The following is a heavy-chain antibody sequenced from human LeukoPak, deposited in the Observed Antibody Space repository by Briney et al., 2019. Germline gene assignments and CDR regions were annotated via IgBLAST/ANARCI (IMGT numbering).Heavy chain of an antibody. D-gene: IGHD5-12*01. CDR3: ARLRGYGGYISSWVGSDY. CDR1: GYPFSNYD. Sequence: GASVKVSCKASGYPFSNYDINWVRQAPGQGLEWMGWISAYNGNTNYAQKLQGRVTMTTDTSTSTAYMELRSLRSDDTAVYYCARLRGYGGYISSWVGSDYWGQGTLVTVSS. CDR2: ISAYNGNT. J-gene: IGHJ4*02. V-gene: IGHV1-18*01.